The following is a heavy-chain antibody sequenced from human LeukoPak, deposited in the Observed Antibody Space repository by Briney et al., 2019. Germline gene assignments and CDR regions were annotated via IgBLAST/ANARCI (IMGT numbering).Heavy chain of an antibody. J-gene: IGHJ6*02. V-gene: IGHV1-3*01. CDR1: GYSFTSYA. D-gene: IGHD3-10*01. CDR2: INAGNGNT. CDR3: ARESLWFGELSNYYGMDV. Sequence: GASVKVSCKASGYSFTSYAMHWVRQAPGQRLEWMGWINAGNGNTKYSQKFQGRVTITRDTSASTAYMELSSLRSEDTAVYYCARESLWFGELSNYYGMDVWGQGTTVTVSS.